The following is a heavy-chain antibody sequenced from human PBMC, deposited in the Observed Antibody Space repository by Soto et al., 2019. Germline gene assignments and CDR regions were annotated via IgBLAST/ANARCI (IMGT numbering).Heavy chain of an antibody. V-gene: IGHV1-8*01. CDR2: MNPGSGDT. CDR1: GYSFTNND. CDR3: ARMEAFGSLNWFDP. D-gene: IGHD3-10*01. Sequence: GASVKVSCTASGYSFTNNDVSWVRQATGQGLEWMGWMNPGSGDTGYAQKFQGRVTMTRDISTATAYMGLSSLRSDDPAIYYCARMEAFGSLNWFDPWGQGTLVTVSS. J-gene: IGHJ5*02.